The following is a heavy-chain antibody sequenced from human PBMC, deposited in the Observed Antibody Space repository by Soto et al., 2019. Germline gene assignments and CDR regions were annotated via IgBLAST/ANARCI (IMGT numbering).Heavy chain of an antibody. CDR1: GGSISSGDYY. J-gene: IGHJ4*02. D-gene: IGHD3-22*01. CDR2: IYYSGST. CDR3: ASSLRDYDSSGYCY. Sequence: QVQLQESGPGLVKPSQTLSLTCTVSGGSISSGDYYWSWIRQPPGKGLEWIGYIYYSGSTYYNPSLKSRVTXXVXTXXNQFSLKLSSVTAADTAVYYCASSLRDYDSSGYCYWGQGTLVTVSS. V-gene: IGHV4-30-4*01.